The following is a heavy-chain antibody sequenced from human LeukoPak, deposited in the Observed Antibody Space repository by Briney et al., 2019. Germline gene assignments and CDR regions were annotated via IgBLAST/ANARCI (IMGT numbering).Heavy chain of an antibody. J-gene: IGHJ6*03. Sequence: GGSLRLSCAASGFIFSSYTMSWVRQAPGKGLEWVSGIGGSGTRTYYADSVKGRFTISRDNSTNTLYLQMNSLRAEDTAVYYCAKESGGRVVVIANYYMDVWGKGTTVTVSS. CDR2: IGGSGTRT. CDR3: AKESGGRVVVIANYYMDV. CDR1: GFIFSSYT. D-gene: IGHD2-21*01. V-gene: IGHV3-23*01.